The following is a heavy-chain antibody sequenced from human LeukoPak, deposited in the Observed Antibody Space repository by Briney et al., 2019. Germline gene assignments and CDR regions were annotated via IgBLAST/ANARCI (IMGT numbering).Heavy chain of an antibody. J-gene: IGHJ6*03. D-gene: IGHD6-13*01. CDR1: GGSFSDYY. CDR2: INHSGST. CDR3: ARGRHSSSWYYYYMDV. Sequence: SETLSLTCTVSGGSFSDYYWNWIRQPPGKGLEWIGEINHSGSTNYNPSLKSRVTISVDTSKNQFSLKLSSVTAADTAVYYCARGRHSSSWYYYYMDVWGKGTTVTVSS. V-gene: IGHV4-34*01.